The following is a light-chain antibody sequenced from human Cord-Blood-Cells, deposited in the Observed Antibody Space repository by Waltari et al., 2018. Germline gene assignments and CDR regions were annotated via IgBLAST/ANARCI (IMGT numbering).Light chain of an antibody. CDR2: DAS. Sequence: DIVLTQSPATLSLSPGERATLSCRASQCVSSYLACYHQKPGQAPRLHIYDASSRATDIPARFSGSGSGTVLTLTISSLEPEDFAVYYCQQRSNWPPFTFGPGTKVDIK. J-gene: IGKJ3*01. CDR1: QCVSSY. CDR3: QQRSNWPPFT. V-gene: IGKV3-11*01.